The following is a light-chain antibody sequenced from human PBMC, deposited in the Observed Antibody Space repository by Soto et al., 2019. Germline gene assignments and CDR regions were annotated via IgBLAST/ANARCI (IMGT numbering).Light chain of an antibody. Sequence: QSALTQPPSASGSPGQSVTISCTGTSSDIGGYNYDSWYQQHPGKAPKLMIYEVSKRPSGVPDRFSGSKSGNTASLTVSGLHAEDEADYYCSSYAGSNNYVFGSGTKVTVL. J-gene: IGLJ1*01. CDR1: SSDIGGYNY. CDR2: EVS. CDR3: SSYAGSNNYV. V-gene: IGLV2-8*01.